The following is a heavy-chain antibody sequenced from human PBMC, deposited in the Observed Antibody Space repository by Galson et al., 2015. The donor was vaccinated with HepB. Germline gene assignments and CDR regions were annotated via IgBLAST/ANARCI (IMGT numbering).Heavy chain of an antibody. CDR2: IDWDDEK. V-gene: IGHV2-70*17. J-gene: IGHJ3*01. Sequence: PALVKPTQTLTLTCRFSGFSFNTNGMCVSWIRQSPGRALEWLARIDWDDEKFYSPSLMTRLTISKDSSNNQVFLTMTNMDPMDTGTYFCARLPVGANPPISNAFDVWGRGTVVTVSS. CDR3: ARLPVGANPPISNAFDV. CDR1: GFSFNTNGMC. D-gene: IGHD1-26*01.